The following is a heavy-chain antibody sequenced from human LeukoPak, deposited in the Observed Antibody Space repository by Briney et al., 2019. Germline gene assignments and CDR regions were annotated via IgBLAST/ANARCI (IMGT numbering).Heavy chain of an antibody. Sequence: ASVKVSCKASGYTFTSYDINWVRQATGQGLEWMGQMNPNSGNTGYAQKFQGRVTMTRNTSISTAYMELSSLRSEDTAVYYCARRRARRGSGWSSFDAFDIWGQGTMVTVSS. D-gene: IGHD6-19*01. CDR3: ARRRARRGSGWSSFDAFDI. V-gene: IGHV1-8*01. CDR2: MNPNSGNT. J-gene: IGHJ3*02. CDR1: GYTFTSYD.